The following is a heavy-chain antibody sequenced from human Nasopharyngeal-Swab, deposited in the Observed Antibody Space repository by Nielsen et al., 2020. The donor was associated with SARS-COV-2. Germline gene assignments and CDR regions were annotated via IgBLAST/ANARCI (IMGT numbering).Heavy chain of an antibody. CDR2: IYYSGST. D-gene: IGHD2-21*02. J-gene: IGHJ3*02. Sequence: SETLSLTCSVYGWSFSGYYWSWTRQPPGKGLEWIGSIYYSGSTYYNPSLKSRVTISVDTSKNQFSLKLSSVTAADTAVYYCARTVVVVTAIHGGDAFDIWGQGTMVTVSS. CDR1: GWSFSGYY. V-gene: IGHV4-34*01. CDR3: ARTVVVVTAIHGGDAFDI.